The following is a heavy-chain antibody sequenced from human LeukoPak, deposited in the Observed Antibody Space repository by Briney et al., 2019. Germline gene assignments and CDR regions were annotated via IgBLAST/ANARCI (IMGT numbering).Heavy chain of an antibody. CDR2: IYSGGST. J-gene: IGHJ1*01. D-gene: IGHD6-19*01. Sequence: GGSLRLSCAASGFTFSSYAMSWVRQAPGKGLEWVSVIYSGGSTYYADSVKGRFTISRDNSKNTLYLQMNSLRAEDTAVYYCAKDRLPYSSGWYGGYFQHWGQGTLVTVSS. CDR3: AKDRLPYSSGWYGGYFQH. V-gene: IGHV3-23*03. CDR1: GFTFSSYA.